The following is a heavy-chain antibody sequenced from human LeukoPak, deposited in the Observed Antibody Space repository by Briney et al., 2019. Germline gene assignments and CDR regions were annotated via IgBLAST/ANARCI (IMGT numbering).Heavy chain of an antibody. CDR1: VXTFSSYG. V-gene: IGHV3-64*01. Sequence: GGSLRLSCAPSVXTFSSYGMHWVRQAPGKGLEYVSAFSSNGGSTNYAISVKASFTISRDNSKNTLYLQMGSPRTEDMAVYYCARVSSGWYGYWGQGTLVTVSS. D-gene: IGHD6-19*01. CDR2: FSSNGGST. J-gene: IGHJ1*01. CDR3: ARVSSGWYGY.